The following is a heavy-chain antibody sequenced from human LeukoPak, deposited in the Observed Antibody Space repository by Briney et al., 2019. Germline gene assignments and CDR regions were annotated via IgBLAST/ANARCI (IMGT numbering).Heavy chain of an antibody. CDR3: ARGLRYFDWLY. V-gene: IGHV4-59*01. D-gene: IGHD3-9*01. CDR2: IYYSGST. CDR1: GGSISSYY. Sequence: PSETLSLTCTVSGGSISSYYWSWIRQPPGKGLEWIGYIYYSGSTNYNPSLKSRVTISVDTSKNQFSLRPSSVTAADTAVYYCARGLRYFDWLYWGQGTMVTVSS. J-gene: IGHJ3*01.